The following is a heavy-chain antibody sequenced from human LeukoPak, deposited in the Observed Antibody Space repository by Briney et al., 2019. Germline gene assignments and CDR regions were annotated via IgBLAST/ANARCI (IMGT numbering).Heavy chain of an antibody. J-gene: IGHJ4*02. CDR3: ARVPFSSGWYDY. CDR2: IRYDGSNK. D-gene: IGHD6-19*01. Sequence: GGSLRLSCAASGFTFSSYGMHWVRQAPGKGLEWVAFIRYDGSNKYYADSLKGRFTISRDNSKNTVYLQMASLRPEDMAVYYCARVPFSSGWYDYWGQGTLVTVSS. V-gene: IGHV3-30*02. CDR1: GFTFSSYG.